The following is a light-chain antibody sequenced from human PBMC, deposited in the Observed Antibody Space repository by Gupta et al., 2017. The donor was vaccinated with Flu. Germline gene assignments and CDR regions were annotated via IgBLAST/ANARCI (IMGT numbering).Light chain of an antibody. CDR1: QSVSTS. CDR3: HHEKNCPFT. CDR2: DAS. V-gene: IGKV3-15*01. Sequence: EIVITQSPLYLSGAPGERPTLSCRASQSVSTSVAWYQRKSGQTPTLLIYDASTRATGIPARFSVVGMGQSFTLTISSLQSEDFAVYYCHHEKNCPFTFGRGTKVEIK. J-gene: IGKJ4*01.